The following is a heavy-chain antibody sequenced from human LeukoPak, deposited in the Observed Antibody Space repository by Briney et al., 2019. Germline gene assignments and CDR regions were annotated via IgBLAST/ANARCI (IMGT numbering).Heavy chain of an antibody. V-gene: IGHV1-2*02. J-gene: IGHJ4*02. CDR2: INPDSGGT. CDR1: GYTFTAYE. Sequence: ASVKVSCKASGYTFTAYEMHWVRQAPGQGLEWMGWINPDSGGTDYAQKFQGRVTMTRDTSISTAYMELSRLRSDDTAVYYCACKNWNGAIDYWGQGTLVTVSS. D-gene: IGHD1-1*01. CDR3: ACKNWNGAIDY.